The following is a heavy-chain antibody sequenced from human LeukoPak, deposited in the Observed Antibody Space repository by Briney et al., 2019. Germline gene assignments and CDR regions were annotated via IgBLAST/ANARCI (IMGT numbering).Heavy chain of an antibody. Sequence: GGSLRLSCAASGFTFSSYWMSWVRQAPGKGLEWVANIKQDGSEKYYVDSVKGRFTISRDNARNSLYLQMNSLRAEDTAVYYCAREEPYYYDSSGYLHSWGQGTLVTVSS. CDR1: GFTFSSYW. CDR3: AREEPYYYDSSGYLHS. V-gene: IGHV3-7*01. J-gene: IGHJ1*01. D-gene: IGHD3-22*01. CDR2: IKQDGSEK.